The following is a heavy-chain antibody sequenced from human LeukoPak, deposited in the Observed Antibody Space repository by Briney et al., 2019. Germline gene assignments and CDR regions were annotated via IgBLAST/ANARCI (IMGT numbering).Heavy chain of an antibody. CDR3: ARDPTKKLYWYFDL. Sequence: SQTLSLTCTVSGGSISSYYWSWIRQPPGKGLEWIGYIYYSGSTNYNPSLKSRVTISVDTSKNQFSLKLSSATAADTAVYYCARDPTKKLYWYFDLWGRGTLVTVSS. D-gene: IGHD2-8*01. CDR2: IYYSGST. V-gene: IGHV4-59*01. J-gene: IGHJ2*01. CDR1: GGSISSYY.